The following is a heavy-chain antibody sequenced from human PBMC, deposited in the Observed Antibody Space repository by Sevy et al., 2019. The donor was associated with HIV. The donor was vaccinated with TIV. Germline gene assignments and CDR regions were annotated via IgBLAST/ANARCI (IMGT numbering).Heavy chain of an antibody. J-gene: IGHJ4*02. D-gene: IGHD5-18*01. V-gene: IGHV3-30*02. CDR1: GFTFRTYG. CDR2: IRYDGNNK. CDR3: VREGVGGYSYSLDC. Sequence: GGSLRLSCAASGFTFRTYGMQWVRQAPGKGLEWVAFIRYDGNNKYYTDSVKGRFTISRDNAKNSLYLQMNSLRAEDTAVYYCVREGVGGYSYSLDCWGQGTLVTVSS.